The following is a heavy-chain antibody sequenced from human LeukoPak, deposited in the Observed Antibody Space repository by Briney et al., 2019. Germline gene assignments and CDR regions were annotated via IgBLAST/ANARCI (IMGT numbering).Heavy chain of an antibody. D-gene: IGHD3-22*01. J-gene: IGHJ5*02. V-gene: IGHV4-34*01. CDR2: INHSGST. CDR3: ARKSGYYNWFDP. CDR1: GGSFSGYY. Sequence: SETLSLTCAVYGGSFSGYYWSWIRQPPGKGLEWIGEINHSGSTNYNPSLKSRVTTSADTSKNQFSLKVSSVTAADTAVYYCARKSGYYNWFDPWGQGTPVTVSS.